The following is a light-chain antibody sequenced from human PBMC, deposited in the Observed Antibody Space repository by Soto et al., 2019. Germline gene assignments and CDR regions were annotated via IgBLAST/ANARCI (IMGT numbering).Light chain of an antibody. CDR3: QQYGESPPT. CDR2: GTS. V-gene: IGKV3-20*01. J-gene: IGKJ1*01. CDR1: QSVSSNS. Sequence: EIVLTQSPGTLSLSPGESATLSCRASQSVSSNSLAWYRRNPGQPPSLLIYGTSTRATDIPRRFSGSGSGTDFTLTITRLEPEYFGVYFCQQYGESPPTFGQGTKVEVK.